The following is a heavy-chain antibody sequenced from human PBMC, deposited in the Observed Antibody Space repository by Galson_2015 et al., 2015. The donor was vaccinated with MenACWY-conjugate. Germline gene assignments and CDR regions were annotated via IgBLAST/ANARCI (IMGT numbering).Heavy chain of an antibody. CDR3: AKDRNRLLGYCSSTSCYNAFDI. D-gene: IGHD2-2*02. CDR2: ISGSGGST. Sequence: PLRLSCAASGFTFSSYAMSWVRQAPGKGLEWVSAISGSGGSTYYADSVKGRFTISRDNSKNTLYLQMNSLRAEDTAVYYCAKDRNRLLGYCSSTSCYNAFDIWGQGTMVTVSS. V-gene: IGHV3-23*01. CDR1: GFTFSSYA. J-gene: IGHJ3*02.